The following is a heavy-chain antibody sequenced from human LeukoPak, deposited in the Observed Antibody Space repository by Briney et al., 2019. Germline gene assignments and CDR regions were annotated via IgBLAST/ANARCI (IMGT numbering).Heavy chain of an antibody. CDR1: GFTFGDYA. J-gene: IGHJ4*02. Sequence: GRSLRLSCTASGFTFGDYAMSWVRQAPGKGLEWVSVIYSGGSTYYADSVKGRFTISRDNSKNTLYLQMNSLRAEDTAVYYCALGLGDFDYWGQGTLVTVSS. CDR3: ALGLGDFDY. CDR2: IYSGGST. D-gene: IGHD3-3*01. V-gene: IGHV3-66*02.